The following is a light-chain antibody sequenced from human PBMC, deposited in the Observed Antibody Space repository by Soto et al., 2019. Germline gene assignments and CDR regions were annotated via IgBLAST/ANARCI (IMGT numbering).Light chain of an antibody. CDR2: GAS. CDR3: QQYRDSRT. J-gene: IGKJ1*01. CDR1: PSVTNY. Sequence: EIVLTQSPATLSLSPGERATLSCRASPSVTNYLAWYQQKPGQAPRLLIYGASSRATGIPDRFSGSGSGTDFTLTISRLEPEDFAVYYCQQYRDSRTFGQGTKVDIK. V-gene: IGKV3-20*01.